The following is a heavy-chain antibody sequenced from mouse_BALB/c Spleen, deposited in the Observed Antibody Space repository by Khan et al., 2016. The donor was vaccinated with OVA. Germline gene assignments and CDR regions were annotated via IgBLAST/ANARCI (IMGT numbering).Heavy chain of an antibody. Sequence: EVELVESGGGIVQPGGSLKRSCAASRFTISSYGMSSVRQTPDQRLALVATLDSNGGRTDYPDSVKRRSTISGDTAPTDPYLQLRSLKSEDTSMYYWARSAKWGQGTTLTVSS. CDR1: RFTISSYG. CDR3: ARSAK. V-gene: IGHV5-6-3*01. D-gene: IGHD1-3*01. CDR2: LDSNGGRT. J-gene: IGHJ2*01.